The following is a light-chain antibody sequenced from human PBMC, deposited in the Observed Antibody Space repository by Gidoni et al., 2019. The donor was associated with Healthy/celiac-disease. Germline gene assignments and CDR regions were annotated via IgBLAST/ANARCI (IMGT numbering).Light chain of an antibody. V-gene: IGKV2-28*01. CDR3: MQALQTPWT. Sequence: DIVMTQSPLSLPVTPGEPASISCRSSQSLLHSNGYNYLDWYLQKPGQSPQLLIYLGSNRASGVPDRFSGSGSGTDFTLKISRVEAEDVGVYYCMQALQTPWTFXXXTEVEIK. CDR2: LGS. J-gene: IGKJ1*01. CDR1: QSLLHSNGYNY.